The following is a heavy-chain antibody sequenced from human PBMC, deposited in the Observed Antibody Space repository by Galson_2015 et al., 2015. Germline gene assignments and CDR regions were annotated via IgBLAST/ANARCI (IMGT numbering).Heavy chain of an antibody. CDR3: ARGGNYDFWSGYLMDV. V-gene: IGHV3-20*04. J-gene: IGHJ6*04. D-gene: IGHD3-3*01. CDR1: GFTFDDYG. CDR2: INWNGGNT. Sequence: SLRLSCAASGFTFDDYGMSWVRQAPGKGLEWVSGINWNGGNTGYADSVKGRFTISRDNAKNSLYLQMNSLRAEDTALYYCARGGNYDFWSGYLMDVWGKGTTVTVSS.